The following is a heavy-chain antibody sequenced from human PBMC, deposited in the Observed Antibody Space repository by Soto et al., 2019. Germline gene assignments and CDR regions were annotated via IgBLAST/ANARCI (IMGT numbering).Heavy chain of an antibody. V-gene: IGHV3-23*01. CDR2: FSAGST. CDR1: GFSFANYA. CDR3: AKVSVTGYSSFDY. D-gene: IGHD3-9*01. J-gene: IGHJ4*01. Sequence: EVQLLESGGGFIQPGGSLIISCAASGFSFANYAMSWVRQAPGKGLEWISAFSAGSTYYADSVRGRFTISRDNSKNTLYLQMNSLRAEDTAIYYCAKVSVTGYSSFDYWGHGTLVTVSS.